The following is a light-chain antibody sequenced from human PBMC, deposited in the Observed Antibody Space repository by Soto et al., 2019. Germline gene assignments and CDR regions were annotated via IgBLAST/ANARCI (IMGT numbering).Light chain of an antibody. J-gene: IGKJ1*01. V-gene: IGKV3-15*01. Sequence: EIVLTQSPGTVSLSPGESATLSCRASQSVDINLAWYQQRPGQAPRLLVYGASTKATDMPGRFSGRGSGTEFTLTINDLQSEDFAVYYCQQYRNWPRTFGQGTKVDIK. CDR2: GAS. CDR1: QSVDIN. CDR3: QQYRNWPRT.